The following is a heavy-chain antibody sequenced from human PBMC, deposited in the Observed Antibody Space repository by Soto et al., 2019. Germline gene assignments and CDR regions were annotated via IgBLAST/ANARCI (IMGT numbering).Heavy chain of an antibody. CDR3: ARQDRYDRIDY. CDR1: GFTFSSYG. Sequence: PGGSLRLSCAASGFTFSSYGMHWVRQAPGKGLEWVAVIWYDGSNKYYADSVKGRCTISRDNARNTLYLQMNTLRAEDTAIYYCARQDRYDRIDYWGQGILVTVS. V-gene: IGHV3-33*01. J-gene: IGHJ4*02. D-gene: IGHD3-3*01. CDR2: IWYDGSNK.